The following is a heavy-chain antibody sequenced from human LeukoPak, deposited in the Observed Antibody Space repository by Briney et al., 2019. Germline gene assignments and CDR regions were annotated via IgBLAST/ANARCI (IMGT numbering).Heavy chain of an antibody. CDR3: TREYSGSFDY. J-gene: IGHJ4*02. V-gene: IGHV3-15*01. CDR1: GFTFSNAW. D-gene: IGHD1-26*01. CDR2: IKSTANGGTI. Sequence: PGGSLRLSCAASGFTFSNAWMNWVRQTPEKGLEWVGLIKSTANGGTIDYAAPVKGRFTISRDDSKNTLHLQMNSLKIEDTAMYYCTREYSGSFDYWGQGALVTVSS.